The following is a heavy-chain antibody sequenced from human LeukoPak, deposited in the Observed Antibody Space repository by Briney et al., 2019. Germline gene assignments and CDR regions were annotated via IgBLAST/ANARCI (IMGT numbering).Heavy chain of an antibody. D-gene: IGHD5-18*01. V-gene: IGHV3-23*01. Sequence: PGGSLRLSCAASGFTFSSYAMSWVRQAPGKGLEWVSAISGSGGSTYYADSVKGRFTISRDNSKNTLYLQMNSLRAEDTAVYYCAKGHRRIQLWQNFDYWGQGTLATVSS. CDR1: GFTFSSYA. J-gene: IGHJ4*02. CDR3: AKGHRRIQLWQNFDY. CDR2: ISGSGGST.